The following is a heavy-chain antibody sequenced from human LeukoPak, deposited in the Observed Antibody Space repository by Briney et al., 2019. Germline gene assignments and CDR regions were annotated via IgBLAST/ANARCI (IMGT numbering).Heavy chain of an antibody. CDR1: GATFSSGDQY. CDR3: SRGLDSRKLGY. CDR2: IHPSGRL. D-gene: IGHD3-22*01. J-gene: IGHJ4*02. Sequence: SQTLSLTSTVSGATFSSGDQYWNWIRQSPGTGLEWIGSIHPSGRLYNNPSLESRVTISIDTSKNQFSLNLNSVTAADTAVYFCSRGLDSRKLGYWGQGTLVTVSP. V-gene: IGHV4-31*03.